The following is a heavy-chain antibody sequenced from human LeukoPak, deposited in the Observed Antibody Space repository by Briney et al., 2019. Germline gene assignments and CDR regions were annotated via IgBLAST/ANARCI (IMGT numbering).Heavy chain of an antibody. CDR1: GFTFSSYA. CDR2: ISGSGGST. CDR3: ARVPYGSNSYSTLDY. V-gene: IGHV3-23*01. Sequence: GGSLRLSCAASGFTFSSYAMSWVRQAPGKGLEWVSAISGSGGSTYYADSVKGRFTISRDNSKNTLYLQMNSLRAEDTAVYYCARVPYGSNSYSTLDYWGQGTLVTVSS. D-gene: IGHD3-10*01. J-gene: IGHJ4*02.